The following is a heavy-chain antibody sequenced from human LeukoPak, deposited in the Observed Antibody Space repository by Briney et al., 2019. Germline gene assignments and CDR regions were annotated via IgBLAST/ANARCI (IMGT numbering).Heavy chain of an antibody. Sequence: ASVKVSCKASGYTFTSYGISWVRQAPGQGLEWMGWISACNGNTNYAQKLQGRVTMTTDTSTSTAYMELRSLRSDDTAVYYCARDIVATIHAWFDPWGQGTLVTVSS. CDR1: GYTFTSYG. V-gene: IGHV1-18*04. CDR3: ARDIVATIHAWFDP. D-gene: IGHD5-12*01. J-gene: IGHJ5*02. CDR2: ISACNGNT.